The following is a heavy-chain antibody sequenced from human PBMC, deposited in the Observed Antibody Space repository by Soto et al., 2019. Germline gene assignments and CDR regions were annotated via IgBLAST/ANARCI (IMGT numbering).Heavy chain of an antibody. J-gene: IGHJ6*03. CDR2: IYYSGST. D-gene: IGHD3-9*01. Sequence: SETLSLTCTVSGGSISSSSYYWGWIRQPPGKGLEWIGSIYYSGSTYYNPSLKSRVTISVDTSKNQFSLKLSSVTAADTAVYYCARLIDRYFELLKNYCSMDVWGKATTVTVSS. CDR3: ARLIDRYFELLKNYCSMDV. V-gene: IGHV4-39*01. CDR1: GGSISSSSYY.